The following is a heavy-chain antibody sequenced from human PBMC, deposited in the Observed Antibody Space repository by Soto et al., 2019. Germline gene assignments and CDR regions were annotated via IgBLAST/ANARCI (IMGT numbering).Heavy chain of an antibody. CDR1: GFTFSDYY. CDR2: IRNKANSYTT. V-gene: IGHV3-72*01. CDR3: VCPDFSISPA. D-gene: IGHD6-6*01. Sequence: GGSLRLSCAASGFTFSDYYMDWVRQAPGKGLEWVGRIRNKANSYTTDYAASVKGRFTISRADSKNSLYLQMNSLRTEDTAVYYCVCPDFSISPAWGPGTLVTVSS. J-gene: IGHJ5*02.